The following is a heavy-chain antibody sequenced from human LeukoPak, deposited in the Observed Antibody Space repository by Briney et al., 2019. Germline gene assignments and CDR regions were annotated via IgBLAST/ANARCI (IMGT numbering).Heavy chain of an antibody. CDR3: ARHSRELLYDAFDI. Sequence: GESLKISCKGSGYSFTSYWSGWVRQMPGKGLEWMGIIYPGDSDTRYSPSFQGQVSISADKSISTAYLQWSSLKASDTAMYYCARHSRELLYDAFDIWGQGTMVTVSS. CDR2: IYPGDSDT. J-gene: IGHJ3*02. V-gene: IGHV5-51*01. D-gene: IGHD3-10*01. CDR1: GYSFTSYW.